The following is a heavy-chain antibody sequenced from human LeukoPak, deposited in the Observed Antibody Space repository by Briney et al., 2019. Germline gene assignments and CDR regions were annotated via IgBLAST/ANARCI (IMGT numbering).Heavy chain of an antibody. Sequence: GGSLSLFCTVSGFTVSSNSMSWVRHAPGKGLEWVSFIYSGGNTHYSDSVKGRFTISRDNSKNTLYLQMSSLRAEDTAVYYCARRAGEYSHPYDYWGQGTLVTVSS. J-gene: IGHJ4*02. CDR2: IYSGGNT. D-gene: IGHD4-17*01. V-gene: IGHV3-53*01. CDR1: GFTVSSNS. CDR3: ARRAGEYSHPYDY.